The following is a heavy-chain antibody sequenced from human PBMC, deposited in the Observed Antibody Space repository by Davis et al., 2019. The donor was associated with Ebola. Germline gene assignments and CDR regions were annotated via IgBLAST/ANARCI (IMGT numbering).Heavy chain of an antibody. CDR3: ARSRAYDFHL. CDR1: GGSVNTGGFY. D-gene: IGHD6-6*01. Sequence: MPSETLSLTCTVSGGSVNTGGFYWTWIRQHPGKGLEWIGYIYYNGNAFYNPSLQSRVSISVDPSKNLFSLNVTSVTAADTAVYDCARSRAYDFHLWGRGTVVSVSS. V-gene: IGHV4-31*03. CDR2: IYYNGNA. J-gene: IGHJ2*01.